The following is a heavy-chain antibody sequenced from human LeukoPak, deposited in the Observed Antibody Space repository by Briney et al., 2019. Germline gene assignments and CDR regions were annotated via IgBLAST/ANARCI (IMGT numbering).Heavy chain of an antibody. V-gene: IGHV1-46*01. Sequence: GASVKVSCKASGYTFTSYYMHWVRQAPGQGLEWMGIINPSGGSTSYAQKFQGRVTMTRDTSTSTVYMELSSLRSEDTAVYYCARDPGPSIAAAVDDYWGQGTLVTVSS. J-gene: IGHJ4*02. CDR3: ARDPGPSIAAAVDDY. CDR1: GYTFTSYY. CDR2: INPSGGST. D-gene: IGHD6-13*01.